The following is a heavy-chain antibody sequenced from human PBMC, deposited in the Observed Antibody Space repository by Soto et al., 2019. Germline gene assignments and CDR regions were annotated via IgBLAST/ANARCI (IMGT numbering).Heavy chain of an antibody. D-gene: IGHD6-6*01. CDR2: IIPIFGTA. CDR3: ARGSGYSSSSGRTYYYGMDV. V-gene: IGHV1-69*13. CDR1: GGTFSSYA. J-gene: IGHJ6*02. Sequence: SVKVSCKASGGTFSSYAISWVRQAPGQGLEWMGGIIPIFGTANYAQKFQGRVTITADESTSTAYMELSSLRSEDTAVYYCARGSGYSSSSGRTYYYGMDVWGQGTTVTVSS.